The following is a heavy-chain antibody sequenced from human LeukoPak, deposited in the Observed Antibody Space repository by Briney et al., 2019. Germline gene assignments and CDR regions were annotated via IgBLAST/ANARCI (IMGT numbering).Heavy chain of an antibody. J-gene: IGHJ4*02. D-gene: IGHD4-17*01. CDR3: ARLGDYGDYNFDY. Sequence: TGESLKISCKGSGYSFTSYWIGWVRQMPGKGLEWMGIIYPGDSDTRYSLSFQGQVTISADKSISTAYLQWSSLKASDTAMYYYARLGDYGDYNFDYWGQGTLVTVSS. V-gene: IGHV5-51*01. CDR2: IYPGDSDT. CDR1: GYSFTSYW.